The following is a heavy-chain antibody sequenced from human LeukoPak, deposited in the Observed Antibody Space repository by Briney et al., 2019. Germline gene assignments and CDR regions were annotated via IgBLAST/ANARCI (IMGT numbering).Heavy chain of an antibody. CDR2: MKGGGET. Sequence: GGSLRLSCAASGFSFINYAMSWVRQAPARGPEWLSSMKGGGETFYADSVKGRFTISRDNSKNTLYLQMNSLRAEDTAVYYCARHPEPGYCSSTSCHESYFDYWGQGTLVTVSS. V-gene: IGHV3-23*01. D-gene: IGHD2-2*01. J-gene: IGHJ4*02. CDR3: ARHPEPGYCSSTSCHESYFDY. CDR1: GFSFINYA.